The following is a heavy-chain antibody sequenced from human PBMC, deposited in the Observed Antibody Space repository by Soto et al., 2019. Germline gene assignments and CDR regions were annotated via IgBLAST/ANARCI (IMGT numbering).Heavy chain of an antibody. CDR2: ISAYNGNT. D-gene: IGHD2-2*01. CDR3: ARDYCSSTSCYFDY. V-gene: IGHV1-18*01. J-gene: IGHJ4*02. CDR1: GYTFTSYG. Sequence: ASVKVSCKASGYTFTSYGISWVRQAPGQGLEWMGWISAYNGNTNYAQKLQGRVTMTTDTSTSTAYMELRSLRSDDTAVYYCARDYCSSTSCYFDYWGQGTLVTVSS.